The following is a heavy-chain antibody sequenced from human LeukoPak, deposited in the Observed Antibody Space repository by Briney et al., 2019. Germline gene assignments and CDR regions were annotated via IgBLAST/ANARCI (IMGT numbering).Heavy chain of an antibody. V-gene: IGHV4-61*02. CDR3: AIDSSGKKYYYYGMDV. CDR1: GGSISSGSYY. Sequence: SQTLSLTCTVSGGSISSGSYYWSWIRQPAGKGLEWIGRIYTSESTNYNPSLKSRVTISVNTSKNQFSLKLSSVTAADTAVYYCAIDSSGKKYYYYGMDVWGQGTTVTVSS. J-gene: IGHJ6*02. D-gene: IGHD3-22*01. CDR2: IYTSEST.